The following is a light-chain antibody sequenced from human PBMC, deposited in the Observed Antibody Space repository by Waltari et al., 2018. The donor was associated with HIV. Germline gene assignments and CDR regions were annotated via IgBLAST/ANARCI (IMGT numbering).Light chain of an antibody. CDR3: SSYAGNHNHV. J-gene: IGLJ1*01. CDR2: EVS. V-gene: IGLV2-8*01. Sequence: QSVLTQPASVSGSPGQSVTISCTGTSSDVGGYNSVSWYQQHPGKAPKLMIYEVSKWPSGVPDRFSGSKSGNTASLTVSGLQAEDEAEYYCSSYAGNHNHVFGSGTKLTVL. CDR1: SSDVGGYNS.